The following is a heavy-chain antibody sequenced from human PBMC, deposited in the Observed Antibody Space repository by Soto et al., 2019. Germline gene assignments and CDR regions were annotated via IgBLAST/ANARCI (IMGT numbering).Heavy chain of an antibody. CDR1: GFTFSSYA. CDR2: ISGSGGST. D-gene: IGHD6-19*01. V-gene: IGHV3-23*01. CDR3: AKPYSRGWPTRDAEYFQH. J-gene: IGHJ1*01. Sequence: GGSLRLSCAASGFTFSSYAMSWVRQAPGKGLEWVSAISGSGGSTYYADSVKGRFTISRDNSKNTLYLQMNSLRAEDTAVYYCAKPYSRGWPTRDAEYFQHWGQGTLVTVSS.